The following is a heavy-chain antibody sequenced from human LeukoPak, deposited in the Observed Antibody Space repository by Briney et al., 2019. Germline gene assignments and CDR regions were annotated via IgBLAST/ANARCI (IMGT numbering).Heavy chain of an antibody. V-gene: IGHV4-59*08. CDR2: IYYSGST. J-gene: IGHJ3*02. Sequence: SETLSLTCTVSGGSISSYYWSWIRQPPGKGLERIGYIYYSGSTNYNPSLKSRVTISVDTSKNQFSLKLSSVTAADTAVYYCARHEPSIAAAGTECDAFDIWGQGTIVSVSS. CDR3: ARHEPSIAAAGTECDAFDI. D-gene: IGHD6-13*01. CDR1: GGSISSYY.